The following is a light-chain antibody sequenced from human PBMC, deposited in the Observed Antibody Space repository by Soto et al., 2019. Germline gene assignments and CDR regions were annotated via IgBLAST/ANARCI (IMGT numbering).Light chain of an antibody. CDR2: GAS. CDR3: HQCTNWPLT. J-gene: IGKJ4*01. Sequence: EIVMTQSPATLSVSPGDRDTLSCRASQSIGSDLAWFQQKPGQAPRLLMSGASNRATGTPARFSGSGSGTDFTLTISSLEPEDFAVYYCHQCTNWPLTFGRGTKVDIK. CDR1: QSIGSD. V-gene: IGKV3D-15*01.